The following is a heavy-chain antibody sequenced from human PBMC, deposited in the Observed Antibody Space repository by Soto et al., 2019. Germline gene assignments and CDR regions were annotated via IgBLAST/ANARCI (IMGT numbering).Heavy chain of an antibody. CDR3: AKAHSRDIADPPARLNDY. CDR2: ISGNGGST. D-gene: IGHD5-12*01. V-gene: IGHV3-23*01. Sequence: GGSLRLSCAASGFTFSSYAMSWVRQAPGKGLEWVSAISGNGGSTYYADSVKGRFTISRDNSKNTLYLQMNSLRAEDTAVYYCAKAHSRDIADPPARLNDYWGQRTLVTVSS. J-gene: IGHJ4*02. CDR1: GFTFSSYA.